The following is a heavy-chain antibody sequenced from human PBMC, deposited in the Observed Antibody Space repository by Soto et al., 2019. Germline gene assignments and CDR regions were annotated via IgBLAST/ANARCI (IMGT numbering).Heavy chain of an antibody. CDR2: IYTSGST. D-gene: IGHD6-19*01. V-gene: IGHV4-4*07. CDR1: GGSISSYY. CDR3: ARDKVAGGDDGGWFDP. J-gene: IGHJ5*02. Sequence: QVQLQESGPGLVKPSETLSLTCTVSGGSISSYYWSWIRQPVGKGLEWIGRIYTSGSTNYNPSLKSRVTMSVDTSKNQFSLKLSSVTAADTAVYYCARDKVAGGDDGGWFDPWGQGTLVTVSS.